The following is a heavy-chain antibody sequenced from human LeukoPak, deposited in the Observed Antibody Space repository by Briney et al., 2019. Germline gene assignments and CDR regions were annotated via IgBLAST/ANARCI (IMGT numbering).Heavy chain of an antibody. CDR3: ARGNPYSSGWSFDS. CDR2: IYATGSA. Sequence: PSETLSLTCTVSGGSIGRYYWNCIRQSVGGGLECVGPIYATGSAKYNPSLESRVTMSVDTSKNQFSLKLNSVTAADTAIYYCARGNPYSSGWSFDSWGQGTLVTVSS. V-gene: IGHV4-4*07. J-gene: IGHJ4*02. D-gene: IGHD6-19*01. CDR1: GGSIGRYY.